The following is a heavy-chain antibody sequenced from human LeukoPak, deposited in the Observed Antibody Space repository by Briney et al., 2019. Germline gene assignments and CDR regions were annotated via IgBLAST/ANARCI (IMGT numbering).Heavy chain of an antibody. CDR2: IYYSGST. D-gene: IGHD2-2*01. CDR3: ARETLGYCSSTSCYSENYYYYMDV. J-gene: IGHJ6*03. CDR1: GGSISSYY. Sequence: PSETLSLTCTVSGGSISSYYWSWIRQPPGKVLEWIGYIYYSGSTNYKSSLKSRVTISVDTSKNQFSLKLSSVTAADTAVYYCARETLGYCSSTSCYSENYYYYMDVWGKGTTVTISS. V-gene: IGHV4-59*12.